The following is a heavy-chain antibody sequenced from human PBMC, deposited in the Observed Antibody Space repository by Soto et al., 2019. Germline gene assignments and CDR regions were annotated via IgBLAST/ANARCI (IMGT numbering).Heavy chain of an antibody. CDR1: GFTFSSYW. Sequence: GGSLRLSCAASGFTFSSYWMIWVRQAPGKGLEWVANIKQDGSEKCYVDSVKGRFTISRDNAKNSLYLQMNSLRAEDTAVYYCARARITMIVVVEDAFDIWGQGTMVTVSS. J-gene: IGHJ3*02. D-gene: IGHD3-22*01. V-gene: IGHV3-7*01. CDR3: ARARITMIVVVEDAFDI. CDR2: IKQDGSEK.